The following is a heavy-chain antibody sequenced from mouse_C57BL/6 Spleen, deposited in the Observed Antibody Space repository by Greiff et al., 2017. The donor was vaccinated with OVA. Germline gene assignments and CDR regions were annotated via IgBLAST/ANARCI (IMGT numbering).Heavy chain of an antibody. V-gene: IGHV1-53*01. CDR2: INPSNGGT. D-gene: IGHD2-4*01. CDR3: ARNGFYYDYDGAWFSY. Sequence: QVHVKQSGTELVKPGASVKLSCKASGYTFTSYWMHWVKQRPGQGLEWIGNINPSNGGTKYNEKLKGKATLTVDKSSSTAYMQLSSLPSEDSAVYYCARNGFYYDYDGAWFSYWGQGTLVTFSA. CDR1: GYTFTSYW. J-gene: IGHJ3*01.